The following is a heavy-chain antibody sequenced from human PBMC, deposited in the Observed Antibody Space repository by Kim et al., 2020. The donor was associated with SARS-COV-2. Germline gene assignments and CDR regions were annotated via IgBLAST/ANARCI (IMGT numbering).Heavy chain of an antibody. CDR2: INHSGST. V-gene: IGHV4-34*01. J-gene: IGHJ5*02. Sequence: SETLSLTCAVYGGSFSGYYWSWIRQPPGKGLEWIGEINHSGSTNYNPSLKSRVTISVDTSKNQFSLKLSSVTAADTAVYYCARGLFGLWFGELGGGFDPWGQGTLVTVSS. D-gene: IGHD3-10*01. CDR1: GGSFSGYY. CDR3: ARGLFGLWFGELGGGFDP.